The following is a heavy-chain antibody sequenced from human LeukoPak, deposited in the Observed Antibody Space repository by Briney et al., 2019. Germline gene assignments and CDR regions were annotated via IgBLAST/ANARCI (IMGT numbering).Heavy chain of an antibody. CDR1: GFTFSSYW. J-gene: IGHJ5*02. V-gene: IGHV3-74*01. D-gene: IGHD2-15*01. CDR2: INSDGSST. Sequence: PGGSLRLSCAASGFTFSSYWMHWVRQAPGKGLVWVSRINSDGSSTSYADSVKGRFTISRDNAENTLYLQMNSLRVEDTAVYYCTRRVSATRWFDPWGQGTLATVSS. CDR3: TRRVSATRWFDP.